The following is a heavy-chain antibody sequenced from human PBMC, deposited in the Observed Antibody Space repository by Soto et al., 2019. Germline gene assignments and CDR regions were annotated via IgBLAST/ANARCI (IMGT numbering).Heavy chain of an antibody. Sequence: SETLSLTCTVSGGSISSGGYYWSWIRQHPGKGLEWIGYIYYSGSTYYNPSLKSRVTISVDTSKNQFSLKLSSVAAADTAVYYCVRGNAYYYDSSGYPGSDAFDIWGQGTMVTVSS. CDR2: IYYSGST. CDR3: VRGNAYYYDSSGYPGSDAFDI. D-gene: IGHD3-22*01. J-gene: IGHJ3*02. CDR1: GGSISSGGYY. V-gene: IGHV4-31*03.